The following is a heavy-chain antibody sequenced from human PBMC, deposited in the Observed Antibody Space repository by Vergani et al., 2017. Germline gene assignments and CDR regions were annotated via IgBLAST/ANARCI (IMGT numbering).Heavy chain of an antibody. Sequence: QVQLVQSGAEVKKPGASVKVSCKASGNTFTGYYMHWVRQAPGQGLEWMGWIHPNSGDTNYAQKFQGRVTVTRDTSISTAYMDLSRLRSDDTAVYYCASLSASSSNYVGCWSQGSLVTVSS. CDR2: IHPNSGDT. D-gene: IGHD6-13*01. CDR3: ASLSASSSNYVGC. J-gene: IGHJ4*02. CDR1: GNTFTGYY. V-gene: IGHV1-2*02.